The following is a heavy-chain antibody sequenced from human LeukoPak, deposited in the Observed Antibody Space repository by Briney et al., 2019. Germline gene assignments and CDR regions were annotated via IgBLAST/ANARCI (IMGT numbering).Heavy chain of an antibody. J-gene: IGHJ4*02. Sequence: PGGSLRLSCAASGFTFSSYGMHWVRQAPGKGLEWVAVISYDGSNKYYADSVKGRFTISRDNSKNTLYLQMNSLRAEDTAVYYCAKDPPYYYDTKGVFDYWGQGTLVTVSS. D-gene: IGHD3-22*01. CDR1: GFTFSSYG. CDR3: AKDPPYYYDTKGVFDY. CDR2: ISYDGSNK. V-gene: IGHV3-30*18.